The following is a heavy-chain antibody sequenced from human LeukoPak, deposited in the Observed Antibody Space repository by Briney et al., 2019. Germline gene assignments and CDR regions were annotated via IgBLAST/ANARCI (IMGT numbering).Heavy chain of an antibody. CDR2: IRSTSSTI. CDR3: ARGMRDYDYGMDV. CDR1: GFTFSTYS. J-gene: IGHJ6*02. D-gene: IGHD2-8*01. Sequence: GGSLRLSCAASGFTFSTYSMNWVRQAPGKGLEWVSYIRSTSSTIYYAGSVKGRFTIFRDNAKRSLYLQMNSLRDEDTAVYYCARGMRDYDYGMDVWGQGTAVTVSS. V-gene: IGHV3-48*02.